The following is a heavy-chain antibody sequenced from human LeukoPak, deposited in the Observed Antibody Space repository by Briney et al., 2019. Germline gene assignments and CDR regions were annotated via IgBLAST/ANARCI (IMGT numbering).Heavy chain of an antibody. CDR1: GGSISSGGYY. D-gene: IGHD2-8*01. CDR2: IYYSGST. CDR3: ARHSYAIGSRFDY. V-gene: IGHV4-31*03. Sequence: SQTLSLTCTVSGGSISSGGYYWSWIRQHPGKGLEWIGYIYYSGSTYYNPSLKSRVTISVDTSKNQFSLKLSSVTAADTAVYYCARHSYAIGSRFDYWGQGTLVTVSS. J-gene: IGHJ4*02.